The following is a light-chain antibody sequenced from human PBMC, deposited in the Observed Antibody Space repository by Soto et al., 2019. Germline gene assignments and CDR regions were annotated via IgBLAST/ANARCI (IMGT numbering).Light chain of an antibody. J-gene: IGKJ1*01. CDR2: GAS. CDR1: QTISTW. Sequence: IQMTHSPSTLSAPAAQRVTITCRASQTISTWLAWYQQKPGKAPKLLIYGASSLESGVPSRFSGSGSGTEFTLTISSLQPDDFATYYCQQYNSYSLTFGQGTKVDIK. V-gene: IGKV1-5*01. CDR3: QQYNSYSLT.